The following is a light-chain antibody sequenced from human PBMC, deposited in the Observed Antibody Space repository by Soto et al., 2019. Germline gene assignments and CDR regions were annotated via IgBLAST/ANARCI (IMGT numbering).Light chain of an antibody. J-gene: IGLJ1*01. CDR2: DVS. CDR1: SSDVGGYNY. Sequence: QSALTQPASVSGAPGQSSTISCTGTSSDVGGYNYVSWYQQHPGKAPKLMIYDVSNRPSGVSNRFSGSKSGNTASLTISGLQAEDEADYYCSSYTSSSVYVFGTGTKVTV. CDR3: SSYTSSSVYV. V-gene: IGLV2-14*01.